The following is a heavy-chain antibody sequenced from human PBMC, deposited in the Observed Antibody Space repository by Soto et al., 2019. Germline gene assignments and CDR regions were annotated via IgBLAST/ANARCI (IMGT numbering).Heavy chain of an antibody. J-gene: IGHJ4*02. CDR1: GYAFTTYG. CDR2: ISAHNGNT. Sequence: QVHLVQSGAEVKKPGASVTVSCKGSGYAFTTYGITWVRQAPGQGLEWMGWISAHNGNTNYAQKLQGRVTVTRDTSTSTAYMELRSLRSDDTAVYYCARGRYGDYWGQGARVTVSS. V-gene: IGHV1-18*01. D-gene: IGHD1-1*01. CDR3: ARGRYGDY.